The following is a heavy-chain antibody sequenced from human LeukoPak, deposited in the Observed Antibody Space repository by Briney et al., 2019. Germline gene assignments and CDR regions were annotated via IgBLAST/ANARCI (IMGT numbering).Heavy chain of an antibody. Sequence: SETLSLTCAVYGGSFSGYYWSWIRQPPGKGLEWIGEINHSGSTNYNPSLKSRVTISVETSKNQFSLKLSSVTAADTGVYYCAGKDTAQFDYWGQGTLVTVSS. CDR1: GGSFSGYY. CDR2: INHSGST. J-gene: IGHJ4*02. D-gene: IGHD5-18*01. CDR3: AGKDTAQFDY. V-gene: IGHV4-34*01.